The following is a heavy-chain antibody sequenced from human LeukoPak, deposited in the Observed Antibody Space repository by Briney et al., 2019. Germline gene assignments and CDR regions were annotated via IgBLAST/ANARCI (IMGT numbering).Heavy chain of an antibody. V-gene: IGHV3-11*06. D-gene: IGHD3-9*01. J-gene: IGHJ4*02. CDR2: ISSSSSYT. CDR1: GFTFSDYY. Sequence: GGSLRLSCAASGFTFSDYYMSWIRQAPGKGLEWVSYISSSSSYTNYADSVKGRFTISRDNAKNSLYLQMNSLRAEDKAVYYCARRPTGGGGLTGYTNWGQGTLVTVSS. CDR3: ARRPTGGGGLTGYTN.